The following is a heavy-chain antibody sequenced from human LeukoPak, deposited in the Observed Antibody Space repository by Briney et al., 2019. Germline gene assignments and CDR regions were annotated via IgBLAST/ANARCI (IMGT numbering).Heavy chain of an antibody. V-gene: IGHV1-18*01. Sequence: DSVKVSCKASGYTFTSYGISWVRQAPGQGLEWMGWISAYNGNTNYAQKLQGRVTMTTDTSTSTAYMELRSLRSDDTAVYYCARDGSIFGVGNWFDPWGQGTLVTVSS. J-gene: IGHJ5*02. D-gene: IGHD3-3*01. CDR1: GYTFTSYG. CDR3: ARDGSIFGVGNWFDP. CDR2: ISAYNGNT.